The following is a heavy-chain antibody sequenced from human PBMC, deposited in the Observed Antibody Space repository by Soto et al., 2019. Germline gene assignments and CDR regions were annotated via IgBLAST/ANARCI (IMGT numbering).Heavy chain of an antibody. J-gene: IGHJ4*02. CDR1: GFTFSSYA. CDR3: AKDAKYSYGYLAVYYFDY. Sequence: PGGSLRLSCSASGFTFSSYAMSWVRQAPGKGLECVSSISCSGGSTYYADSVKGRFTISRDNSKNTRYLQINSLRAEDTAVYYCAKDAKYSYGYLAVYYFDYWGKETLVTV. CDR2: ISCSGGST. D-gene: IGHD5-18*01. V-gene: IGHV3-23*01.